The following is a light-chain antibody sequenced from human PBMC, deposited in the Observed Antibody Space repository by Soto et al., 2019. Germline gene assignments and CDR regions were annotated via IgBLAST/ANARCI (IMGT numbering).Light chain of an antibody. CDR2: GNS. CDR1: SSNIGAGYD. CDR3: QSYDSSLSVGV. V-gene: IGLV1-40*01. Sequence: QLVLTQPPSVSGAPGQRVTISCTGSSSNIGAGYDVHWYQQLPGTAPKLLIYGNSNRPSGVPDRFSGSKSGTSASLAITGLHAEDEADYSCQSYDSSLSVGVFGGGTKATVL. J-gene: IGLJ3*02.